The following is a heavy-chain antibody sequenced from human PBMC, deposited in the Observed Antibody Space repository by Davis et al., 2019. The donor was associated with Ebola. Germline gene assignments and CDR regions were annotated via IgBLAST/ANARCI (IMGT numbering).Heavy chain of an antibody. CDR1: GGSFSGYY. D-gene: IGHD2-2*01. CDR3: ARGNVVVPAAFDY. J-gene: IGHJ4*02. V-gene: IGHV4-34*01. CDR2: INHSGST. Sequence: MPGGSLRLSCAVYGGSFSGYYWSWIRQPPGKGLEWIGEINHSGSTNYNPSLKSRVTISVDTSKNQFSLKLSSVTAADTAVYYCARGNVVVPAAFDYWGQGTLVTVSS.